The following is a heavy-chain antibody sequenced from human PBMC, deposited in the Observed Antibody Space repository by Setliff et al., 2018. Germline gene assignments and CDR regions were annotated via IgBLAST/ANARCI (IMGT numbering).Heavy chain of an antibody. CDR3: ARGPSGWSSATSRYYFYMDV. CDR1: GYTFTSYQ. V-gene: IGHV1-46*01. J-gene: IGHJ6*03. Sequence: ASVKVSCKASGYTFTSYQMHWVRQAPGQGLEWMGIINPSGGSTNFAQNFQGRVTMTRDTSISTAYMELSSLRSDDTAVYYCARGPSGWSSATSRYYFYMDVWGRGT. D-gene: IGHD6-19*01. CDR2: INPSGGST.